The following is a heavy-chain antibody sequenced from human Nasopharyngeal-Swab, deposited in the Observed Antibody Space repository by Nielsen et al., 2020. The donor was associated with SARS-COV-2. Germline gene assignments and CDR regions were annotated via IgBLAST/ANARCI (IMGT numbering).Heavy chain of an antibody. Sequence: GGSLRLSCAGSGFNFRNYWMHWVRQVPGEGLVWVSRIDEYGNTHYVDSVKGRFTISRDNAKNTLHLEMSSLRVEDTALYHCARPLSRDSTWTTEANWFDPWGQGTLVTVSS. CDR2: IDEYGNT. CDR3: ARPLSRDSTWTTEANWFDP. D-gene: IGHD6-13*01. V-gene: IGHV3-74*01. J-gene: IGHJ5*02. CDR1: GFNFRNYW.